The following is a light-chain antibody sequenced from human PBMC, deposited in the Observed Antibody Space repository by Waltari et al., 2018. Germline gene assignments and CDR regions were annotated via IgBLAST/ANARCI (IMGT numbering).Light chain of an antibody. CDR3: QVYGTSQWT. J-gene: IGKJ1*01. V-gene: IGKV3-20*01. Sequence: IVLTPPPGTVSLSPGEEATLSCRAIQSVSISYIAWYQKKAGQPPRLLIYGASSRASGTPVRFSGSGSGTEFTLTISGLEPEDFGVYYGQVYGTSQWTFGQGTRVEI. CDR1: QSVSISY. CDR2: GAS.